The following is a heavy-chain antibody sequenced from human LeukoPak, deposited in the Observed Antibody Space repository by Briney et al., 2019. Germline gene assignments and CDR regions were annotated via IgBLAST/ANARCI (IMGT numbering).Heavy chain of an antibody. D-gene: IGHD3-10*01. Sequence: SETLSLTCTVSGGSISSYYWSWIRQPPGKGLEWIGYIYYSGSTNYNPSLKSRVTISVDTSKNQFSLKLSSVTAADTAVYYCARTVRGAIGYWGQGTLVTVSS. V-gene: IGHV4-59*01. J-gene: IGHJ4*02. CDR1: GGSISSYY. CDR2: IYYSGST. CDR3: ARTVRGAIGY.